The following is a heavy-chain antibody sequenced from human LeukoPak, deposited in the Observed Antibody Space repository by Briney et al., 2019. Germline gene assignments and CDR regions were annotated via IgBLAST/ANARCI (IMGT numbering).Heavy chain of an antibody. V-gene: IGHV3-53*01. CDR1: GFLVSTNY. Sequence: GGSLRLSCAASGFLVSTNYMSWVRQAPGKGLEWVSVIYSGDNTYCADSVKGRFTISRDNSKNTLCLQMNSLRVEDTAVYYCARDLGVGFCSSTGCNNLNMDVWGKGTTVTVSS. D-gene: IGHD2-2*01. CDR2: IYSGDNT. J-gene: IGHJ6*03. CDR3: ARDLGVGFCSSTGCNNLNMDV.